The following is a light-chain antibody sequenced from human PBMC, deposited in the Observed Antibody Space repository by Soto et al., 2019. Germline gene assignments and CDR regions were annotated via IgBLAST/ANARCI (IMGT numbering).Light chain of an antibody. J-gene: IGKJ2*01. CDR2: KAS. CDR3: QQYNSYSYT. V-gene: IGKV1-5*03. Sequence: DIQMTQSPSTLSASVGDRVTITCRASQSISNWLAWYQQKPGIAPKVLIYKASSLESGVPSRFSGSGSGTEFTLTISSLQPDDFATYYCQQYNSYSYTFGQGTKLEIK. CDR1: QSISNW.